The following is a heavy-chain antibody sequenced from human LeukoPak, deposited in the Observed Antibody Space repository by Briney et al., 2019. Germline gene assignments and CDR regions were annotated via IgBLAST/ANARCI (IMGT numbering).Heavy chain of an antibody. CDR2: ISYDGSNK. V-gene: IGHV3-30-3*01. CDR1: GFTFSSYA. D-gene: IGHD3-10*01. CDR3: AKDLRQQLIRGSSLFDY. J-gene: IGHJ4*02. Sequence: GGSLRLSCAASGFTFSSYAMHWVRQAPGKGLEWVAVISYDGSNKYYADSVKGRFTISRDNSKNTLYLQMNSLRADDTAIYYCAKDLRQQLIRGSSLFDYWGQGTLVTVSS.